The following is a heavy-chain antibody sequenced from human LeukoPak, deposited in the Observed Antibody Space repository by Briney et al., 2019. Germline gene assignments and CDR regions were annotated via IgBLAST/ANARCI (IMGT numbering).Heavy chain of an antibody. D-gene: IGHD3-3*01. V-gene: IGHV3-11*04. CDR3: ARAGLRFLEWYYFDY. CDR2: ISSSGDSI. J-gene: IGHJ4*02. Sequence: RSGGSLRLSCAASGFPFSDYYMSWIRQAPGKGLEWVSYISSSGDSIYYADSVKGRFTISRDNSKNTLYLQMNSLRAEDTAVYYCARAGLRFLEWYYFDYWGQGTLVTVSS. CDR1: GFPFSDYY.